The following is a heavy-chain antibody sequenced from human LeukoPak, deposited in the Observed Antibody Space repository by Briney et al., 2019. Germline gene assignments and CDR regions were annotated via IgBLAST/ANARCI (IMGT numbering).Heavy chain of an antibody. J-gene: IGHJ4*02. CDR1: GFTFSSYG. D-gene: IGHD6-19*01. CDR3: ARDPGDSSGWYAGLYFDY. Sequence: LTGGSLRLSCAASGFTFSSYGMHWVRQAPGKGLEWVAVIWYDGSNKYYADSVKGRFTISRDNSKNTLYLQMNSLRAEDTAVYYCARDPGDSSGWYAGLYFDYWGQGTLVTVSS. CDR2: IWYDGSNK. V-gene: IGHV3-33*01.